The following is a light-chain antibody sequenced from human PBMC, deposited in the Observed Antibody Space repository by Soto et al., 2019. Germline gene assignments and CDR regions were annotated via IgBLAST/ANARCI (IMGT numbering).Light chain of an antibody. CDR1: QSVSSN. CDR2: GAF. J-gene: IGKJ5*01. CDR3: QQYVNSPIT. V-gene: IGKV3-20*01. Sequence: ILMTQSPVTLSVSPWERATLSCRASQSVSSNLAWYQQKPGQAPSLLIYGAFTRATGIPDRFSGSGSGTDFTLTISRLEPEDFAVYYCQQYVNSPITFGQGTRLEIK.